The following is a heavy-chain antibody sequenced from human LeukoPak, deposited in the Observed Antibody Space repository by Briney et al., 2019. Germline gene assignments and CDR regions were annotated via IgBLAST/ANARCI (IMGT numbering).Heavy chain of an antibody. D-gene: IGHD3-3*01. J-gene: IGHJ4*02. CDR2: ISAYNGNT. V-gene: IGHV1-18*01. CDR1: GGTFSSYA. Sequence: ASVKVSCKASGGTFSSYAISWVRQAPGQGLEWMGWISAYNGNTNYAQKLQGRVTMTTDTSTSTAYMELRSLRSDDTAVYYCARVLAPHVLRFLEWLPYFDYWGQGTLVTVSS. CDR3: ARVLAPHVLRFLEWLPYFDY.